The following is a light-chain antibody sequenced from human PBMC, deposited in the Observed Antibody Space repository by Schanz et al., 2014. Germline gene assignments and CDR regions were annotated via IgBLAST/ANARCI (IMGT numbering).Light chain of an antibody. CDR1: QTISTS. CDR2: TAS. J-gene: IGKJ1*01. Sequence: DIQMTQSPSSLSASVGDRVTITCRASQTISTSLNWYQQRAEKAPRVLIYTASSLQSGVPSRFSGSGSGTDFTLTISSLQPEDFATYYCQQSYSTPRWTFGQGTKVEIK. V-gene: IGKV1-39*01. CDR3: QQSYSTPRWT.